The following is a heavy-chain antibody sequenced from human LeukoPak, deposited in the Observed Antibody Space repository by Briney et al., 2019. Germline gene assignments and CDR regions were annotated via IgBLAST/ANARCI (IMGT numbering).Heavy chain of an antibody. CDR2: IDASNGAT. Sequence: GASVTVSCKASVYTFTDYFIHWVRQAPGRGREWMGWIDASNGATSYTQTLEGRVIITRDTSIGAVYMELSRLTSDDTAVYYCARDGSSVYDFWGQGTLVTVSS. J-gene: IGHJ4*02. V-gene: IGHV1-2*02. CDR3: ARDGSSVYDF. CDR1: VYTFTDYF.